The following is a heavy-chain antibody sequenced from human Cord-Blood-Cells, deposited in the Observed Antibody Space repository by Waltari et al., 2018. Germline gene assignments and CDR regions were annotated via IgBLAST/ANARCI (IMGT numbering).Heavy chain of an antibody. V-gene: IGHV3-21*01. CDR3: ARGYCTNGVCYFDY. CDR1: GFTFSSYR. D-gene: IGHD2-8*01. Sequence: EVQLVESGGGLVKPGGSLRLSCAASGFTFSSYRMNWVRPAPGKGLEWVSSISSSSSYIYYADSVKGRFTISRDNAKNSLYLQMNSLRAEDTAVYYCARGYCTNGVCYFDYWGQGTLVTVSS. J-gene: IGHJ4*02. CDR2: ISSSSSYI.